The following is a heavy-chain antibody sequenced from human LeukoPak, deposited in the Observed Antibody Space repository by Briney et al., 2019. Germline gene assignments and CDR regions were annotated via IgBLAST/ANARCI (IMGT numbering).Heavy chain of an antibody. CDR1: GFTFSSYA. Sequence: GGSLRLSCAASGFTFSSYAMSWVRQAPGKGLECVSAISGSGGSTYYADSVKGRFTISRDNSKNTLYLQMNSLRAEDTAVYYCAKHPGFGEFPYYFDYWGQGTLVTVSS. D-gene: IGHD3-10*01. CDR2: ISGSGGST. J-gene: IGHJ4*02. V-gene: IGHV3-23*01. CDR3: AKHPGFGEFPYYFDY.